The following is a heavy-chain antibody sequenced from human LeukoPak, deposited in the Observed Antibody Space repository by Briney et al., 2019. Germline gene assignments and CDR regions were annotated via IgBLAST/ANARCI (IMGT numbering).Heavy chain of an antibody. V-gene: IGHV4-34*01. Sequence: PSETLSLTCAVYGGSFSGYYWSWIRQPPGKGLEWIGEINHGGSTNYNPSLKSRVTISVDTSKNQFSLKLSSVTAADTAVYYCARGVDDSSGNHRIGWYFDLWGRGTPVTVSS. D-gene: IGHD3-22*01. CDR1: GGSFSGYY. CDR2: INHGGST. J-gene: IGHJ2*01. CDR3: ARGVDDSSGNHRIGWYFDL.